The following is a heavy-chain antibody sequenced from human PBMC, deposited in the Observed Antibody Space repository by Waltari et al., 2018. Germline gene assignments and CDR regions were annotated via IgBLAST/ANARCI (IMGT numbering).Heavy chain of an antibody. Sequence: QVQLQESGPGLVKPSETLALTCTVSGDSISNTFCGWIRQAPGGGLDWIGFMYYSGSPYYNPSLGSRVPISVDRAQNQLSLKLTSATAADTAVYYCARLLGDGALDVWGQGTKVTVSS. CDR2: MYYSGSP. CDR1: GDSISNTF. J-gene: IGHJ3*01. V-gene: IGHV4-59*08. D-gene: IGHD3-16*01. CDR3: ARLLGDGALDV.